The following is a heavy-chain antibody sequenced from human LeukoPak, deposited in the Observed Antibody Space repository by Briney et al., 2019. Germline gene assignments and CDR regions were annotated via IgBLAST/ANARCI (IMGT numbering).Heavy chain of an antibody. V-gene: IGHV3-48*04. D-gene: IGHD6-19*01. CDR1: GFTFSSYS. J-gene: IGHJ5*02. Sequence: GGSLRLSCAASGFTFSSYSMNWVRQAPGKGLEWVSYISSSSSTIYYADSVKGRFTISRDNAKNSLYLQMNSLRAEDTAVYYCARDSSGWYSHWFDPWGQGTLVTVSS. CDR3: ARDSSGWYSHWFDP. CDR2: ISSSSSTI.